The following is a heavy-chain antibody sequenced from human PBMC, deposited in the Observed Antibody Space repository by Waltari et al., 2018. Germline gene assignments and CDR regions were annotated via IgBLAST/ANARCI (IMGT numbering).Heavy chain of an antibody. CDR3: ARDRGQWLVGSWFDP. J-gene: IGHJ5*02. CDR2: IIPILGIA. Sequence: QVQLVQSGAEVKKPGSSVKVSCKASGGTFSSYAISWVRQAPGQGLEWMGGIIPILGIANYAQKFQGIVTITADESTSTAYMELSSLRSEDTAVYYCARDRGQWLVGSWFDPWGQGTLVTVSS. D-gene: IGHD6-19*01. V-gene: IGHV1-69*04. CDR1: GGTFSSYA.